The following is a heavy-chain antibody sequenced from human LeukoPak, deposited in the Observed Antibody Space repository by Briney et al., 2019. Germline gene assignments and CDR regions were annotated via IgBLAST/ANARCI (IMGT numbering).Heavy chain of an antibody. CDR3: ARQPRDTAGITGTTYYYYGMDV. V-gene: IGHV5-51*01. J-gene: IGHJ6*02. D-gene: IGHD1-14*01. Sequence: HGESLKISCKGSGYSFTSYWIGWVRQMPGKGLEWMGIIYPDDSDTRYSPSFQGQVTISADKSISTAYLQWSSLKASDTAMYYCARQPRDTAGITGTTYYYYGMDVWGQGTTVTVSS. CDR1: GYSFTSYW. CDR2: IYPDDSDT.